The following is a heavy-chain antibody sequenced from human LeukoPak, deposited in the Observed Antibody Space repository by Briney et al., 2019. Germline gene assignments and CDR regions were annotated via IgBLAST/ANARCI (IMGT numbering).Heavy chain of an antibody. V-gene: IGHV3-7*01. CDR1: GFAFSSYS. CDR2: IKQDGSGQ. CDR3: ARSYGHSIDY. Sequence: GGSLRLSCAASGFAFSSYSLNWVRQAPGKGLEWAATIKQDGSGQYYVDSVKGRFTISRDNAQNSLYLQMNNLRAEDTAVYYCARSYGHSIDYWGQGTLVTVSS. D-gene: IGHD3-10*01. J-gene: IGHJ4*02.